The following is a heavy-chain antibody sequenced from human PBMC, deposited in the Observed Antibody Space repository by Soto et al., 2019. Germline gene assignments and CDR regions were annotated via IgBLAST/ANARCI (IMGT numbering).Heavy chain of an antibody. V-gene: IGHV3-23*01. CDR3: AKWSYLDY. D-gene: IGHD3-3*01. CDR2: ISGSDGKT. CDR1: GFSFASFA. Sequence: LRLSCTTSGFSFASFAMTWVRQAPGKGLEWVATISGSDGKTYYADSVKGRFSISRDTSRNTLYLQMNSLRADDTAIYYCAKWSYLDYWGQGTRVTVSS. J-gene: IGHJ4*02.